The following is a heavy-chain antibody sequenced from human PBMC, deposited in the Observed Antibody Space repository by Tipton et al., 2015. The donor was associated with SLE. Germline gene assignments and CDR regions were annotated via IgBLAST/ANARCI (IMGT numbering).Heavy chain of an antibody. CDR2: IRSKAYGGTT. J-gene: IGHJ4*02. CDR3: TRALGYSYGYGYYFDY. Sequence: SLRLSCTASGFTFGDYAMSWFRQAPGKGLEWVGFIRSKAYGGTTEYAASVKGRFTISRDDSKSTAYLQMNSLKTEDTAVYYCTRALGYSYGYGYYFDYWGQGTLVTVSS. D-gene: IGHD5-18*01. CDR1: GFTFGDYA. V-gene: IGHV3-49*03.